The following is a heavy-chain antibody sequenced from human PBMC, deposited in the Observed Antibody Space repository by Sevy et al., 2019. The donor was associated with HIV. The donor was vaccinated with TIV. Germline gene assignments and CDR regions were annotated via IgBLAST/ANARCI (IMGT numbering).Heavy chain of an antibody. Sequence: GWSLRLSCAASGFTLGSYTMIWVRQAPGEGLEWVASISATGGSTYYADSVKGRFTISRDVSKGLLYLQMNSLTAEDTAIFYCAKTLQKLPFHPHYFDYWGQGTLVTVSS. CDR2: ISATGGST. J-gene: IGHJ4*02. V-gene: IGHV3-23*01. CDR3: AKTLQKLPFHPHYFDY. CDR1: GFTLGSYT. D-gene: IGHD2-21*02.